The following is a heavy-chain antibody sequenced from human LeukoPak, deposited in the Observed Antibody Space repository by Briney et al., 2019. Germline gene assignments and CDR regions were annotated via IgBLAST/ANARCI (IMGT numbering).Heavy chain of an antibody. D-gene: IGHD3-10*01. J-gene: IGHJ4*02. CDR2: K. V-gene: IGHV3-30*04. CDR3: ARAVRRTYGRSTAVYFDY. CDR1: GFTFSSYA. Sequence: PGGSLRLSCAASGFTFSSYAMHWVRQAPGKGLEWVAVKYYADSVKGRFTISRDNSKNTLYLQMNSLRAEDTAVYYCARAVRRTYGRSTAVYFDYWGQGTLVTVSS.